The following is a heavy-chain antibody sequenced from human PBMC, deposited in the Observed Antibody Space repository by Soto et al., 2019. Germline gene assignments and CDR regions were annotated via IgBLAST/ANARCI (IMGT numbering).Heavy chain of an antibody. CDR1: GFTFGDYA. CDR3: TRSSSSSYYYYYGMDV. Sequence: GGSLRLSCTASGFTFGDYAMSWFRQAPGKGLEWVGFIRSKAYGGTTEYAASVKGRFTISRDDSKSIAYLQMNSLKTEDTAVYYCTRSSSSSYYYYYGMDVWGQGTTVTVSS. V-gene: IGHV3-49*03. D-gene: IGHD6-6*01. CDR2: IRSKAYGGTT. J-gene: IGHJ6*02.